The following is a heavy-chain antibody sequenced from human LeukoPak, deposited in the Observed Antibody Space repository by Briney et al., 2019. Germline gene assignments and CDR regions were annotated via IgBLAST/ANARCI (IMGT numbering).Heavy chain of an antibody. Sequence: ASVKVSCKVSGYTLTELSMHWVRQAPGRGLEWMGGFDPEDGETIYAQKFQGRVTMTEDTSTDTAYMELSSLRSEDTAVYYCATELLYYHEGVGAFDIWGQGTMVTVSS. CDR3: ATELLYYHEGVGAFDI. V-gene: IGHV1-24*01. D-gene: IGHD3-10*01. CDR2: FDPEDGET. J-gene: IGHJ3*02. CDR1: GYTLTELS.